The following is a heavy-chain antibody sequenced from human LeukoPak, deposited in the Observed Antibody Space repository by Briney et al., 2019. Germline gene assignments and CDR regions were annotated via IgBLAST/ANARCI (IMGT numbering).Heavy chain of an antibody. CDR3: ARGAYYYED. D-gene: IGHD3-22*01. CDR1: GFTFSSHS. Sequence: PGGSLRLSCAASGFTFSSHSMNWVRQAPGKGLELVSYISSSSSTIYYADSVKGRFTISRDNAKNSLYPQMNSLRAEDTAVYYCARGAYYYEDWGQGTLVTVSS. CDR2: ISSSSSTI. J-gene: IGHJ4*02. V-gene: IGHV3-48*01.